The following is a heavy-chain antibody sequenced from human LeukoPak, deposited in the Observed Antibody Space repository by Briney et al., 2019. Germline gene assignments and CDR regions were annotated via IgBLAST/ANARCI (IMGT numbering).Heavy chain of an antibody. CDR3: ARDWYSYGSYEGGDYERAFDS. CDR2: IHISGIT. D-gene: IGHD5-18*01. J-gene: IGHJ4*02. CDR1: GGSLSTSYY. Sequence: PSETLSLTCTVSGGSLSTSYYWSCIRQPAGKVLEWIGRIHISGITNYTPSLKSRVIMSVDTSKNQFSLKLSSVTAADTAVYYCARDWYSYGSYEGGDYERAFDSWGQGTLVTVSS. V-gene: IGHV4-4*07.